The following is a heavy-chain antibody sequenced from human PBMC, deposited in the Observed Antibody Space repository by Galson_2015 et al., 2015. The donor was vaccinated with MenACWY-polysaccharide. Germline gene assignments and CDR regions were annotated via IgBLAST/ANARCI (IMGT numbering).Heavy chain of an antibody. J-gene: IGHJ5*02. CDR3: AHRGGYCSGGTCWRWFDP. D-gene: IGHD2-15*01. CDR1: GFSLSTSEVG. V-gene: IGHV2-5*01. Sequence: PALVKPTQTLTLTCTFSGFSLSTSEVGVGWIRQPPGKALEWLALIYWNDDKRYSPSLKSRLTITKDTSKNQVVLTMTNMAPVGTATYYCAHRGGYCSGGTCWRWFDPWGHGTLVTVSS. CDR2: IYWNDDK.